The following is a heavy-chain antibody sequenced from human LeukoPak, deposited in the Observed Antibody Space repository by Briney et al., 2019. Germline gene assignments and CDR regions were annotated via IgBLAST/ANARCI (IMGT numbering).Heavy chain of an antibody. V-gene: IGHV3-21*01. CDR3: ARDYSPTADYYGSGSYYDYYYYYGMDV. CDR1: GFTFSSYS. Sequence: PGGSLRLSCAASGFTFSSYSMNWVRQAPGKGLEWVSSISSSSSYIYYADSVKGRFTISRDNAKNSLYLQMNSLRAEDTAVYYCARDYSPTADYYGSGSYYDYYYYYGMDVWGQGTTVTVSS. CDR2: ISSSSSYI. J-gene: IGHJ6*02. D-gene: IGHD3-10*01.